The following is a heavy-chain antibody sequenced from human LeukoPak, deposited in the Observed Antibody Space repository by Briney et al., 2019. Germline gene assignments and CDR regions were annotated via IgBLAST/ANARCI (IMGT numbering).Heavy chain of an antibody. CDR1: GGSFSGYY. Sequence: PSETLSLTCAVYGGSFSGYYWSWVRQPPGRGLEWIGEINHSGSTNYNPSLKSRVTISVDTSRNQFSLRLSSVTAADTAVYYCARGKGYYDSSAFGLWGQGTLVTVSS. CDR2: INHSGST. D-gene: IGHD3-22*01. V-gene: IGHV4-34*01. J-gene: IGHJ4*02. CDR3: ARGKGYYDSSAFGL.